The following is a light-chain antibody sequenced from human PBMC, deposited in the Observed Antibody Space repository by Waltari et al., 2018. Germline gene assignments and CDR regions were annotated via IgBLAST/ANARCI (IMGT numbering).Light chain of an antibody. Sequence: DSQMTQSPSSLSASVGDRITITCPASQDISNYLTWYQQKPGKAPKLLFYDASNLETGVPSRFSGSGSGTDFTFNISSLQPEDIATYYCQQYDNLAFTFGPGTKVDIK. V-gene: IGKV1-33*01. J-gene: IGKJ3*01. CDR3: QQYDNLAFT. CDR2: DAS. CDR1: QDISNY.